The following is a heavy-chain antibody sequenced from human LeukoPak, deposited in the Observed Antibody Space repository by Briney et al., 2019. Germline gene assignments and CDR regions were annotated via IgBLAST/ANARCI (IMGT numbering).Heavy chain of an antibody. J-gene: IGHJ4*02. D-gene: IGHD2-2*01. V-gene: IGHV3-7*01. CDR1: GFTFSSFW. CDR3: ARDWYHAIDY. Sequence: PGGSLRLSCAASGFTFSSFWMSWVRQAPGKGLEWVANIKYDGTEKYYVDSVKGRFTISRDNAKNSLYLQMNSLRAEDTAVYYCARDWYHAIDYWGQGTLVTVSS. CDR2: IKYDGTEK.